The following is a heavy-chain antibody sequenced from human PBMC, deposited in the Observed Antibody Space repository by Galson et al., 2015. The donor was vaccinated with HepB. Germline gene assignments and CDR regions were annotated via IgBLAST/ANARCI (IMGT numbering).Heavy chain of an antibody. CDR2: IKQDGIEQ. J-gene: IGHJ4*02. Sequence: SLRLSCAASGFTFNTYWMTWVRQAPGKGLEWVASIKQDGIEQYYVDSVKGRFTISRDDATNSLFLQMSSLRAEDTAMHYCARGGIAVPGSRNWGQGTLVTVSS. D-gene: IGHD6-19*01. CDR3: ARGGIAVPGSRN. V-gene: IGHV3-7*03. CDR1: GFTFNTYW.